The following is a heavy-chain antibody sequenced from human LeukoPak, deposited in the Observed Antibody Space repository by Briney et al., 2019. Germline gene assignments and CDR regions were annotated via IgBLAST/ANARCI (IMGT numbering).Heavy chain of an antibody. CDR2: ISYDGSNK. CDR1: GFTFSSYG. D-gene: IGHD1-26*01. J-gene: IGHJ3*02. V-gene: IGHV3-30*03. Sequence: GGSQRLSCAASGFTFSSYGMHWVRQAPGKGLEWVAVISYDGSNKYYADSVKGRFTISRDNAKNSLYLQMNSLRAEDTAVYYCARGGVGAFDAFDIWGQGTMVTVSS. CDR3: ARGGVGAFDAFDI.